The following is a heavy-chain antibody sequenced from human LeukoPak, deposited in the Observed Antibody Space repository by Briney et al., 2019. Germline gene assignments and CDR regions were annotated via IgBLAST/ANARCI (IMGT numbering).Heavy chain of an antibody. CDR3: ARLTVTTIRHYYYYYYMDV. D-gene: IGHD4-11*01. J-gene: IGHJ6*03. Sequence: SETLSLTCAVYGGSFSAYYWTWIRQPPGKGLEWIGEINYSENTNHNPSLKSRVTMSIDTSKSQFSLKLSSVTAADTAVYYCARLTVTTIRHYYYYYYMDVWGKGTTVTVSS. CDR2: INYSENT. V-gene: IGHV4-34*01. CDR1: GGSFSAYY.